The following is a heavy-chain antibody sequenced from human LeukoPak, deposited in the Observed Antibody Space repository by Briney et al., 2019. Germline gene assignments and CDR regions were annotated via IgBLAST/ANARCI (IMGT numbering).Heavy chain of an antibody. CDR2: IGTSASYI. Sequence: GGSLRLSCAASGFTFSTYIMNWVRQTPGKGLEWVSSIGTSASYIYYADSVKGRFTISRDNANNSLHLQMNSLRVEDTGIYFCARGSTFGGVISDFWGQGTLVTVSS. CDR3: ARGSTFGGVISDF. J-gene: IGHJ4*02. V-gene: IGHV3-21*04. D-gene: IGHD3-16*02. CDR1: GFTFSTYI.